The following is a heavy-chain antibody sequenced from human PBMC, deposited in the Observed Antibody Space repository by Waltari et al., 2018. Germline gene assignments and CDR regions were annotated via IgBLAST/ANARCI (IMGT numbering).Heavy chain of an antibody. Sequence: QVQLQESGPGLVKPSETLSLTCTVSGGSISSYYWSWIRQPPGKGLEWIGYIDYSGSTNYNPSLKSRVTISVDTSKNQFSLKLSSVTAADTAVYYCATEAGQLNYFDYWGQGTLVTVSS. CDR3: ATEAGQLNYFDY. CDR2: IDYSGST. CDR1: GGSISSYY. J-gene: IGHJ4*02. D-gene: IGHD6-6*01. V-gene: IGHV4-59*01.